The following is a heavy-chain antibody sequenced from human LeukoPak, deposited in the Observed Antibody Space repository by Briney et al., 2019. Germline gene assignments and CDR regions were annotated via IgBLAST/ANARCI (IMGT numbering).Heavy chain of an antibody. V-gene: IGHV1-8*02. J-gene: IGHJ4*02. D-gene: IGHD3-22*01. Sequence: ASVKVSCKASGGTFSSYAISWVRQATGQGLEWMGWMNPNSGNTGYAQKFQGRVTMTRNTSISTAYMELSSLRSEDTAVYYCARGDYDSQTGNYWGQGTLVTVSS. CDR2: MNPNSGNT. CDR1: GGTFSSYA. CDR3: ARGDYDSQTGNY.